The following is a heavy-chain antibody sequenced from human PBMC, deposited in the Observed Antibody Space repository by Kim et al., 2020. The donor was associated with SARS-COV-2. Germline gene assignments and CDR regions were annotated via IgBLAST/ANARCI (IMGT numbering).Heavy chain of an antibody. D-gene: IGHD6-13*01. Sequence: ASVKVSCKASGYTFTSYGISWVRQAPGQGLEWMGWISAYNGNTNYAQKLQGRVTMTTDTSTSTAYMELRSLRSDDTAVYYCARDRGVGSSWYPYYYYGMDVWGQGTTVTVSS. CDR1: GYTFTSYG. CDR3: ARDRGVGSSWYPYYYYGMDV. V-gene: IGHV1-18*01. J-gene: IGHJ6*02. CDR2: ISAYNGNT.